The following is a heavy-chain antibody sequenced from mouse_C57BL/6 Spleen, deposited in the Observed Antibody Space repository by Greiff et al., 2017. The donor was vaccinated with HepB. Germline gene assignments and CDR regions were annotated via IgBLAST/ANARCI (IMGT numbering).Heavy chain of an antibody. J-gene: IGHJ3*01. V-gene: IGHV5-4*01. D-gene: IGHD2-4*01. CDR1: GFTFSSYA. CDR3: ARVQLYYDYDEGFAY. CDR2: ISDGGSYT. Sequence: EVQGVESGGGLVKPGGSLKLSCAASGFTFSSYAMSWVRQTPEKRLEWVATISDGGSYTYYPDNVKGRFTISRDNAKNNLYLQMSHLKSEDTAMYYCARVQLYYDYDEGFAYWGQGTLVTVSA.